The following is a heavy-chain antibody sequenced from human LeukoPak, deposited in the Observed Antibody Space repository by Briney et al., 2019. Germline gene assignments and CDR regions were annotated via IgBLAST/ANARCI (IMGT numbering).Heavy chain of an antibody. D-gene: IGHD3-10*01. CDR3: ARRGSGSYVLDY. J-gene: IGHJ4*02. CDR2: INPSDGVI. V-gene: IGHV1-46*01. Sequence: ASVKVSCKASGYTFTRYYMHWVRQAPGQGLEWMGIINPSDGVIDYAQKVQDRVTMTRDTSTSTVYMELSSLRSEDTAVYYCARRGSGSYVLDYRGQGTLVTVSS. CDR1: GYTFTRYY.